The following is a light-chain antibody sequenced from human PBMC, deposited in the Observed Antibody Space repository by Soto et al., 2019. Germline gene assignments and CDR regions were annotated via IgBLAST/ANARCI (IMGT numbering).Light chain of an antibody. CDR2: EVS. CDR3: AAWDDSLNGEV. V-gene: IGLV2-8*01. Sequence: QSVLTQPPSASGSPGQSVTISCTGTSSDVGGYNYVSWYQQHPGKAPKLMIYEVSKRPSGVPDRFSGSKSGNTASLAISGLQSEDEADYYCAAWDDSLNGEVFGPGTKGTV. J-gene: IGLJ1*01. CDR1: SSDVGGYNY.